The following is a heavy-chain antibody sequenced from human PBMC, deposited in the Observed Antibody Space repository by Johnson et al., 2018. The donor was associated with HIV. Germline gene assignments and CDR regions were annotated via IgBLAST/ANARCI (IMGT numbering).Heavy chain of an antibody. CDR3: ARRSIRSDGFDI. CDR2: IGTAGDT. D-gene: IGHD4-11*01. Sequence: VQLVESGGGLVQHGGSLRLSCAASGFTFSSYDMHWVRQATGKGLEWVSAIGTAGDTYYPGSVKGRFTISRENAKNSLYLQMNSLRAGDTAVYYCARRSIRSDGFDIWGQGTMVTVSS. J-gene: IGHJ3*02. CDR1: GFTFSSYD. V-gene: IGHV3-13*01.